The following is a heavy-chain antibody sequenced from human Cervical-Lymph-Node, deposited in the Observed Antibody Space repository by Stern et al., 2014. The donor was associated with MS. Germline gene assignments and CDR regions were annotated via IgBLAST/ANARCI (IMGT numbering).Heavy chain of an antibody. CDR2: VYYSGAN. Sequence: QVQLQESGPGLVKPSETLSLTCAVSGDSISSYTHYWAWISQPPGKGLEWIGSVYYSGANYYNPSLKIPVPISVDTPKNHFSLGLNSVTAADTAVYYCAKHACTGAACPFDLWGQGTLVTVSS. J-gene: IGHJ4*02. D-gene: IGHD2-8*02. CDR3: AKHACTGAACPFDL. CDR1: GDSISSYTHY. V-gene: IGHV4-39*01.